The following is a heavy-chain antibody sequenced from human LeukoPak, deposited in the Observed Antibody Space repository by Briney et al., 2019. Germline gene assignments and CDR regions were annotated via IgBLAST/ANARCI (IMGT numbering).Heavy chain of an antibody. Sequence: ASVKVSCKASGYTFTSYDINWVRQATGQGLEWMGWMNPNSGNTGYAQKFQGRVTMTRDMSTSTVYMELSSLRSEDTAVYYCAIRLFGSDYYDSSGYSVSRLDYWGQGTLVTVSS. D-gene: IGHD3-22*01. V-gene: IGHV1-8*01. CDR3: AIRLFGSDYYDSSGYSVSRLDY. CDR1: GYTFTSYD. J-gene: IGHJ4*02. CDR2: MNPNSGNT.